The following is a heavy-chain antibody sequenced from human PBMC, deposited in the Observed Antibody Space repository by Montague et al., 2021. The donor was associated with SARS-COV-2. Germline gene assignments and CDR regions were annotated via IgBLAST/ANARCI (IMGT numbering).Heavy chain of an antibody. CDR1: GDSMSSNNW. D-gene: IGHD2-2*01. V-gene: IGHV4-4*02. CDR3: ATAFGGCSATSCYLYN. J-gene: IGHJ4*02. CDR2: IHHIVGT. Sequence: SETLSLTCAVSGDSMSSNNWWTWVRQSPGKGLEWIGEIHHIVGTNYNPSLKSRVSISVDKSRNQFSLNLNSVTAADTAFYYCATAFGGCSATSCYLYNWGRGTLVTVSS.